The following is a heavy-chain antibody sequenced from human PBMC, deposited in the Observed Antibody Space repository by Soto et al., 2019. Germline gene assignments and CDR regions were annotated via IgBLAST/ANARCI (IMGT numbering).Heavy chain of an antibody. J-gene: IGHJ4*02. CDR1: GFTFTDHY. D-gene: IGHD3-3*01. CDR3: SRLEGG. V-gene: IGHV3-72*01. Sequence: EEQLVESGGGVVQPGGSLTLSCAASGFTFTDHYMEWVRQAPGKGLEWVARRRNKAKSYTTDYAASVKGRFTISRDLSKNSLYLQMSSLKTEDTAVYYCSRLEGGWGQGTLVTVSS. CDR2: RRNKAKSYTT.